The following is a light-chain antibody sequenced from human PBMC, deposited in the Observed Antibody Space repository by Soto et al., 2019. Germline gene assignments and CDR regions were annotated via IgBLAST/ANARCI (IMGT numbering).Light chain of an antibody. CDR1: QSVSSY. CDR3: QQRSNWPPPT. J-gene: IGKJ3*01. V-gene: IGKV3-11*01. CDR2: DTS. Sequence: EIVLTQSPATLSLSPGERATLSCRASQSVSSYLAWYQQKPGQAPRLLIYDTSNRATGIPARFSGSGSGTDFTLTISSLETEDFAVYYCQQRSNWPPPTFGPGTKVDIK.